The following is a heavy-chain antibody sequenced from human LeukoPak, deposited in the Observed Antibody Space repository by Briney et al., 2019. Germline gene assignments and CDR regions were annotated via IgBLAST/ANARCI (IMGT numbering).Heavy chain of an antibody. Sequence: ASVKVSFKASGYTFTDQYIHWVRQAPGQGLEWMGWNNPNSGATKYAQKFQGRVTMTRDTSISTAYMELSRLRSDDTAVYYCAIDGSTWYYFDYWGQGTLVTVSS. J-gene: IGHJ4*02. V-gene: IGHV1-2*02. CDR1: GYTFTDQY. D-gene: IGHD6-13*01. CDR2: NNPNSGAT. CDR3: AIDGSTWYYFDY.